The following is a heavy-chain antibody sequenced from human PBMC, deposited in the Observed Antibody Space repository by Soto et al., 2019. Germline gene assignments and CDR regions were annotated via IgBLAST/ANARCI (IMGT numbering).Heavy chain of an antibody. J-gene: IGHJ4*02. CDR1: GFTFSNYA. D-gene: IGHD5-18*01. Sequence: QLVESGGGVVQPGRSLRLSCVASGFTFSNYAMHWVRQAPGKGLEWVAFIWVDGSNNYYEDSVKGRYTISRDNSKNPLYLEMSNLRAEDLAVYYCARTTYTYGTYLFDYWGQGTLVTVSS. CDR2: IWVDGSNN. V-gene: IGHV3-33*01. CDR3: ARTTYTYGTYLFDY.